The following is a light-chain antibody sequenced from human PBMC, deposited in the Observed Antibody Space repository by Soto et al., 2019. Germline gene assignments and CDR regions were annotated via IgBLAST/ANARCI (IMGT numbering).Light chain of an antibody. Sequence: EIVLTQSPGTLSSSPGERATLSCRASQSVSSSYLAWYQQKPGQAPRLLIYAASSRASGIPETFSGSGSGKDFPLTISRLEPEDFAVYYCQQYGSSSWTFGQGTRVEI. J-gene: IGKJ1*01. CDR2: AAS. CDR3: QQYGSSSWT. V-gene: IGKV3-20*01. CDR1: QSVSSSY.